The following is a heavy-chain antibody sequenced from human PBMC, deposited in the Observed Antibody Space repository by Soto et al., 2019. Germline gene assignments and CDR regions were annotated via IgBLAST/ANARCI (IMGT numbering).Heavy chain of an antibody. D-gene: IGHD1-20*01. Sequence: GGSLRLSCGASGFTFNNNGMHWVRQAPGKGLGWVAAILGDGFSTDYAGSVKGRLTISRDNSRSTLFLKMTNLRADESAVYNFVKWRYNSRWPNFDYLGQGALVTFSS. V-gene: IGHV3-30*18. CDR2: ILGDGFST. CDR1: GFTFNNNG. CDR3: VKWRYNSRWPNFDY. J-gene: IGHJ4*02.